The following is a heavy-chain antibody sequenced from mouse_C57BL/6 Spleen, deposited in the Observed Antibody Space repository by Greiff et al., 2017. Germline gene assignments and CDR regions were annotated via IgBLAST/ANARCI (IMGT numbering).Heavy chain of an antibody. Sequence: QVQLQQPGAELVMPGASVKLSCKASGYTFTSYWMHWVKQRPGQGLEWIGEIDPSDSYTNYNQKFKGKSTLTVDKSSSTAYMQLSSLTSEDSAVYYCARSNTQLTDYWGQGTTLTVSS. CDR1: GYTFTSYW. V-gene: IGHV1-69*01. D-gene: IGHD3-1*01. CDR2: IDPSDSYT. J-gene: IGHJ2*01. CDR3: ARSNTQLTDY.